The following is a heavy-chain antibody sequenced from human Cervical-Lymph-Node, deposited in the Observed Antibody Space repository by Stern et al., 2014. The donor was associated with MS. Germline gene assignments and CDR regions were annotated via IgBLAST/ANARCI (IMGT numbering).Heavy chain of an antibody. D-gene: IGHD1-1*01. J-gene: IGHJ2*01. CDR2: IDCENDK. Sequence: QVTLRESGPALVKPTQTVTLTCTFSGFSLGTSGASVSWIRQPPGKALEWLARIDCENDKYYSTSLQTRLTISKDTSIDQVVLTMTNMSPMDTATYYCARDSWNVVYFDLWGRGTLVTVSS. CDR3: ARDSWNVVYFDL. CDR1: GFSLGTSGAS. V-gene: IGHV2-70*15.